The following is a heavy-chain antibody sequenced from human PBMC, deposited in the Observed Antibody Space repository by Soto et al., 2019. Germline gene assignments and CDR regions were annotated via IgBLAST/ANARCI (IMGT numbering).Heavy chain of an antibody. CDR2: ISAYNGNT. CDR1: GYTFTSYG. D-gene: IGHD3-22*01. CDR3: ASYDSSGYYYFDFDI. J-gene: IGHJ3*02. V-gene: IGHV1-18*01. Sequence: ASVKVSCKASGYTFTSYGISWVRQAPGQGLEWMGWISAYNGNTNYAQKLQGRVTMTTDTSTSTAYMELRSLRSDDTAVYYCASYDSSGYYYFDFDIWGQGTLVTVSS.